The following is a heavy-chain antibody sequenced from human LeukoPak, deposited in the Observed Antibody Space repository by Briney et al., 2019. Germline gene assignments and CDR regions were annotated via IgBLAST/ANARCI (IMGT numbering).Heavy chain of an antibody. CDR1: GYTFTSYA. J-gene: IGHJ4*02. Sequence: SVKVSCKASGYTFTSYAISWVRQAPGQGLEWMGGIIPIFGTANYAQKFQGRVTITADKSTSTAYMELSSLRSEDTAVYYCARALYYYDSSGYNFFDYWGQGTLVTVSS. V-gene: IGHV1-69*06. D-gene: IGHD3-22*01. CDR2: IIPIFGTA. CDR3: ARALYYYDSSGYNFFDY.